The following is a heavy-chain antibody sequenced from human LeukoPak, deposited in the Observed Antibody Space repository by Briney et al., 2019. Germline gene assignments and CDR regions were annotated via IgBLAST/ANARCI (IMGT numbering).Heavy chain of an antibody. CDR2: IYYSGST. V-gene: IGHV4-59*01. CDR3: ARSYGSGSFYYFDY. D-gene: IGHD3-10*01. J-gene: IGHJ4*02. Sequence: PSETLSLTCTVSGGSISSYYCSWIRQPPGKGLEWIGYIYYSGSTNYNPSLKSPVSISVDTSKNQFSLKLSSVTAADTAVYYCARSYGSGSFYYFDYWGQGTLVTVSS. CDR1: GGSISSYY.